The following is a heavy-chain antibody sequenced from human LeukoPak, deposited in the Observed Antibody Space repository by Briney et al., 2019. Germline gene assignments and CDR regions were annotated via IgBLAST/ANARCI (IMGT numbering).Heavy chain of an antibody. CDR2: IYYSGST. Sequence: SETLSLTCTVSGGSISSYYWSWIRQPPGKGLEWIGYIYYSGSTNYNPSLKSRVTISVDTSKNQFSLKLSSVTAADTAVYYCARRHSSGWYPLDYWGQGTLVTVSS. V-gene: IGHV4-59*08. J-gene: IGHJ4*02. D-gene: IGHD6-19*01. CDR1: GGSISSYY. CDR3: ARRHSSGWYPLDY.